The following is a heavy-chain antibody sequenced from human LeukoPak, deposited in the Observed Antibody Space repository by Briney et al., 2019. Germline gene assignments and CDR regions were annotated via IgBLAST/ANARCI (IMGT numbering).Heavy chain of an antibody. CDR2: IYYSGST. CDR1: GGSISSSSYY. Sequence: PSETLSLTCTVSGGSISSSSYYWGWIRQPPGKGLEWIGSIYYSGSTYYNPSLKSRVTISVDTSKNQFSLKLSSVTAADTAVYYCARDSRGFRDGYTGGFDYWGQGTLVTVSS. V-gene: IGHV4-39*07. J-gene: IGHJ4*02. D-gene: IGHD5-24*01. CDR3: ARDSRGFRDGYTGGFDY.